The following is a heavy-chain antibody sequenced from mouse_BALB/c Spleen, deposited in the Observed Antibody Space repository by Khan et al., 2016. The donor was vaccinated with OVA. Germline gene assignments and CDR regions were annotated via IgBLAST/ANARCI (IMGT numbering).Heavy chain of an antibody. CDR3: ARFHGGY. Sequence: QIQLVQSGPDLKKPGETVKISCKASGYTFTDYVMNWVKQAPGKGLKWMGWINTSTGEPTYADDFKGRFAFSLETSASTAYLQINSLKNEDTATYFGARFHGGYWGQGTTLTVSS. J-gene: IGHJ2*01. CDR1: GYTFTDYV. CDR2: INTSTGEP. V-gene: IGHV9-3-1*01.